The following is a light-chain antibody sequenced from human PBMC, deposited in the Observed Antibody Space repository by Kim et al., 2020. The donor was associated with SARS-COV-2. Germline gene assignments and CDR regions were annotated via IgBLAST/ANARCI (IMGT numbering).Light chain of an antibody. CDR1: QDISNY. J-gene: IGKJ5*01. V-gene: IGKV1-33*01. CDR2: DAS. Sequence: DIQMTQSPSSLSASVGDTVTITCQASQDISNYLNWYQQKPGKAPKLLIYDASNLETGVPSRFSGSGSGTDFTFTISSLQPEDFATYYCQQFDNAPLFGQGTRLEIK. CDR3: QQFDNAPL.